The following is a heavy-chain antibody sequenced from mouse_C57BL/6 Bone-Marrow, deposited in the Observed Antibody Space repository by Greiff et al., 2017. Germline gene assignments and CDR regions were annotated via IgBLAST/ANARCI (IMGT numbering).Heavy chain of an antibody. CDR3: ARIDWGNDFDY. Sequence: EVMLVESGGGLVKPGGSLKLSCAASGFTFSDYGMHWVRQAPEKGLVWVAYISSGSSTIYYADTVKGRFTISRDNAKNTLFLQMTSLRSEDTAMYYCARIDWGNDFDYWGQGTTLTVSS. CDR1: GFTFSDYG. J-gene: IGHJ2*01. V-gene: IGHV5-17*01. D-gene: IGHD2-1*01. CDR2: ISSGSSTI.